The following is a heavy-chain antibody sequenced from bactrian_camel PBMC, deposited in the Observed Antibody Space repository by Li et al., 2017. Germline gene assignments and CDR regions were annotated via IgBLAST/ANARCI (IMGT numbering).Heavy chain of an antibody. V-gene: IGHV3S40*01. CDR2: MSTGGGGT. CDR1: GDSISRYNFSRSC. CDR3: AARSVGWCPLFEHWLGKRAYTPGGYFAN. Sequence: EVQLVESGGGSVQAGGSLRLSCAASGDSISRYNFSRSCMGWSRQAPGKEREWVAGMSTGGGGTYYADSVKGRFSISKDNAKDTVYLQMDSLKPEDTAMYYCAARSVGWCPLFEHWLGKRAYTPGGYFANWGQGTQVTVS. J-gene: IGHJ6*01. D-gene: IGHD1*01.